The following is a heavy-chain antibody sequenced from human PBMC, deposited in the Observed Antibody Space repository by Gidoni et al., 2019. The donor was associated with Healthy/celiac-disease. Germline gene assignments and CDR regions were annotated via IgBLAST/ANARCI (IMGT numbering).Heavy chain of an antibody. CDR1: GFTFSSYA. CDR3: ARLIGRGSSGWLEKSYYYYYYGMDV. V-gene: IGHV3-23*01. Sequence: EVQLLESGGGLVQPGGSLRLSCAASGFTFSSYAMIWVRQAPGKGLEWVSDISGSGGSTYYADSVKGRFTISRDNSKNTLYLQMNSLRAEDTAVYYCARLIGRGSSGWLEKSYYYYYYGMDVWGQGTTVTVSS. CDR2: ISGSGGST. J-gene: IGHJ6*02. D-gene: IGHD6-19*01.